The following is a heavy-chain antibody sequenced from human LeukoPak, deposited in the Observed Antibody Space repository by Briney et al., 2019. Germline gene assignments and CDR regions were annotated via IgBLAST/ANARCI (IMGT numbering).Heavy chain of an antibody. CDR3: AKDHLGYCSGGSCYYLDY. CDR2: IKQDGSEK. CDR1: GFTFSSYW. J-gene: IGHJ4*02. Sequence: GGSLRLSCAASGFTFSSYWMSWVRQAPGKGLEWVANIKQDGSEKYYVDSVKGRFTISRDNAKNSLYLQMNSLRTEDTAVYYCAKDHLGYCSGGSCYYLDYWGQGTLVTVSS. D-gene: IGHD2-15*01. V-gene: IGHV3-7*01.